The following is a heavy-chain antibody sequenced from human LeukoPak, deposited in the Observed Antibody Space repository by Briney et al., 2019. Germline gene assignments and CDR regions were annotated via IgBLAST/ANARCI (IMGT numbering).Heavy chain of an antibody. CDR2: IYYSGST. CDR1: GGSISSYY. V-gene: IGHV4-59*01. J-gene: IGHJ3*02. CDR3: ARDRQYYYDSSGYYGTDAFDI. Sequence: SETLSLTCTVSGGSISSYYWSWIRQPPGKGLEWIGYIYYSGSTNYNPSLKSRVTISVDTSKNQFSLKLSSVTAADTAVYYCARDRQYYYDSSGYYGTDAFDIWGQGTMVTVSS. D-gene: IGHD3-22*01.